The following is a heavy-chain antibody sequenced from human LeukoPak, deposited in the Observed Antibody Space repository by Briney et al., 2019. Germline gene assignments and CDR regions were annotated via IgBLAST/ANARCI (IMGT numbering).Heavy chain of an antibody. Sequence: GGSLRLSCAASGSTFSTYSMNWVRQAPGKGLEWVSHISSTSTAIYYADSVKGRFTISRDNAKNSLYLQMNSLRAEDTAVYYCASSLGFGESWGQGTLVTVSS. V-gene: IGHV3-48*01. D-gene: IGHD3-10*01. CDR3: ASSLGFGES. CDR2: ISSTSTAI. CDR1: GSTFSTYS. J-gene: IGHJ4*02.